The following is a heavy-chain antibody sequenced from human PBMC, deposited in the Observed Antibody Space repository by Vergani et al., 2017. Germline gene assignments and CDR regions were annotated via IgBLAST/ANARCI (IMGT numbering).Heavy chain of an antibody. J-gene: IGHJ6*02. D-gene: IGHD2-2*01. CDR1: GYIFKDNG. Sequence: QVQMVQSGSELRTPGASVKVSCQASGYIFKDNGINWVRQAPGQGLKWMGKINTYTGNPTYAQGFTGRFVFTLDTSVGTAYLQISSLKAEDTAVYFCARDADCVPSCHDGMDGWGHGTAVTVS. CDR3: ARDADCVPSCHDGMDG. V-gene: IGHV7-4-1*02. CDR2: INTYTGNP.